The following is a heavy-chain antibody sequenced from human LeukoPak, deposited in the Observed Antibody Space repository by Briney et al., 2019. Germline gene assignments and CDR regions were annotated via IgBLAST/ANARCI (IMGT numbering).Heavy chain of an antibody. CDR2: INTDGIMT. CDR3: ARDGLTMEGAFDI. D-gene: IGHD3-10*01. Sequence: GGSLRLSCEAAGFPFSNFWMHWVRQAPGKGLVWVSRINTDGIMTTYADSVKGRFTISRDNAKNSLYLQMNSLRAEDTAVYYCARDGLTMEGAFDIWGQGTMVTVSS. J-gene: IGHJ3*02. CDR1: GFPFSNFW. V-gene: IGHV3-74*01.